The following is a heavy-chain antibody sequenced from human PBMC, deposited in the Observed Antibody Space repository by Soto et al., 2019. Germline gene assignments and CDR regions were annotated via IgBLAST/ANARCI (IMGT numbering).Heavy chain of an antibody. D-gene: IGHD4-17*01. CDR3: ARGCIAVTTHLCY. V-gene: IGHV1-18*01. CDR2: INPDNGNT. J-gene: IGHJ4*02. CDR1: GDTFNTDG. Sequence: ASVKVSCKASGDTFNTDGITWVRQAPGQGLEWMGWINPDNGNTKFAQKLQDRVTMTTATSTSTAYMELASLRSDDTAVYYCARGCIAVTTHLCYWGQGTLVTVSS.